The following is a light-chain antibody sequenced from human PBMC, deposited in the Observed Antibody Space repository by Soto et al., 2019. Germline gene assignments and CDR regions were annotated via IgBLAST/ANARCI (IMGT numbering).Light chain of an antibody. Sequence: EIVMTQSPASLSVSPGDGATVSCRASQPVASNLAWYQQKPGQGPRLLIHAASTRAAGVPARFSGSGSGTDFTLTISSLQSEDFAVYYCQQYHNWPPQYTFGQGTKLQIK. CDR3: QQYHNWPPQYT. CDR2: AAS. CDR1: QPVASN. V-gene: IGKV3-15*01. J-gene: IGKJ2*01.